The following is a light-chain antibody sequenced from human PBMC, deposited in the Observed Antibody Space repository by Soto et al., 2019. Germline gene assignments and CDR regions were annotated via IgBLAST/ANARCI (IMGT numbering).Light chain of an antibody. CDR2: GAS. V-gene: IGKV3-20*01. CDR1: QSVSSSF. CDR3: QQYESSPWT. Sequence: EIVLMQSPGTLSLSPGESATLSCRASQSVSSSFLAWYQRQPGQAPRLLIYGASSRATGIPDRFSGSGSGTDFTLTISRLEPEDFAVYYCQQYESSPWTFGQGTKVEIK. J-gene: IGKJ1*01.